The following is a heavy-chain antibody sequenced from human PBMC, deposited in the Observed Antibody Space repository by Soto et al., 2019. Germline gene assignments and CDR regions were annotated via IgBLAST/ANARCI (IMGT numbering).Heavy chain of an antibody. D-gene: IGHD2-2*02. CDR2: INAGNGNT. CDR1: GYTFTSYA. Sequence: ASVKVSCKASGYTFTSYAMHWVRQAPGQGLEWMGCINAGNGNTKYSQKFQGRVTMTRDTSASTAYMELSSLRSEDTAVYYCARDSGYCSSTSCYTDYYYGMDVWGQGTTVTVSS. CDR3: ARDSGYCSSTSCYTDYYYGMDV. V-gene: IGHV1-3*01. J-gene: IGHJ6*02.